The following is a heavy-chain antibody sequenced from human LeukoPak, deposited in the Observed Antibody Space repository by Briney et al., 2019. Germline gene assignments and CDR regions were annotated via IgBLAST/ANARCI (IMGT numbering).Heavy chain of an antibody. CDR2: IYHSGST. CDR1: GYSISSGYY. V-gene: IGHV4-38-2*02. CDR3: AQRYWEGSGWYEGQNWFDP. D-gene: IGHD6-19*01. Sequence: ASETLSLTCTVSGYSISSGYYWGWIRQPPGKGLEWIGSIYHSGSTYYNPSLKSRVTISVDMSKNQFSLKLSSVTAADTAVYYCAQRYWEGSGWYEGQNWFDPWGQGTLVTVSS. J-gene: IGHJ5*02.